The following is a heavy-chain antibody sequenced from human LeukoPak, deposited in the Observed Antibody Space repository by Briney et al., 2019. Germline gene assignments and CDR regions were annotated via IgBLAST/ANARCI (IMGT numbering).Heavy chain of an antibody. CDR1: GFTFSSYG. Sequence: GSLRLSCAASGFTFSSYGMHWVRQAPGKGLEWVAFIRYDGSNKYYADSVKGRFTISRDNSKNTLYLQMNSLRAEDTAVYYCARGGSYYDILTGYYHWGQGTLVTVSS. D-gene: IGHD3-9*01. CDR2: IRYDGSNK. J-gene: IGHJ4*02. V-gene: IGHV3-30*02. CDR3: ARGGSYYDILTGYYH.